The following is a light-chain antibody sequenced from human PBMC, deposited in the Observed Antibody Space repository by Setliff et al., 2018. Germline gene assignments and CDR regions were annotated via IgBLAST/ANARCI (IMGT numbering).Light chain of an antibody. J-gene: IGLJ1*01. Sequence: QSVLTQPRSVSGSPGQSVTISCTGTSSDVGGYNYVSWYQQHPGKAPKLMIYEVNKRPSGVPDRFSGPKSGNTASLTVSGLQAEDEADYYCSSYAGSRNFYVFGTGTKVTVL. CDR3: SSYAGSRNFYV. V-gene: IGLV2-8*01. CDR2: EVN. CDR1: SSDVGGYNY.